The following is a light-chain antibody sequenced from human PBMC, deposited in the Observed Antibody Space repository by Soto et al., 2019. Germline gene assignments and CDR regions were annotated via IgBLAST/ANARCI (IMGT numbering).Light chain of an antibody. V-gene: IGKV1-5*01. CDR2: AAS. Sequence: DIQMTQSPSILSASLGDRVTITCRASQSISSWLAWYQQKPGKAPNLLIYAASSLETGVPSRFSGSGSGSEFNFTITGLQPDDFATYFCQQYNTYATFGQGTILEIK. J-gene: IGKJ5*01. CDR1: QSISSW. CDR3: QQYNTYAT.